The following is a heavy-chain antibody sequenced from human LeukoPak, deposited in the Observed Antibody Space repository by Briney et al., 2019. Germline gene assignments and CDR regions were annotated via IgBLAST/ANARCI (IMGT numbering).Heavy chain of an antibody. J-gene: IGHJ4*02. CDR2: IYHSGST. CDR3: ARDGRYFDWLLPLDY. V-gene: IGHV4-4*02. Sequence: SGTLSLTCAVSGGSISSNNWWSWVRQPPGKGLEWIGEIYHSGSTNYNPSLKSRVTISVDKSKNQFSLKLSSVTAADTAVYYCARDGRYFDWLLPLDYWGQGTLVTVSS. CDR1: GGSISSNNW. D-gene: IGHD3-9*01.